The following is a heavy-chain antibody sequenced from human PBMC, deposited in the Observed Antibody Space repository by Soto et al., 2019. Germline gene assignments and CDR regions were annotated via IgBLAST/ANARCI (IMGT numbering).Heavy chain of an antibody. Sequence: KPSETLSLTCAVSGDSVSNDNYYWSWIRQPPGKGLEWIGYIYYSGTTNYNSYLKSRLSLSVDMSKNQFSLKLASVTAADTAVYFCARSQRGRTAFTFDYWGQGALVTVSS. D-gene: IGHD3-16*01. CDR2: IYYSGTT. CDR3: ARSQRGRTAFTFDY. J-gene: IGHJ4*02. CDR1: GDSVSNDNYY. V-gene: IGHV4-61*01.